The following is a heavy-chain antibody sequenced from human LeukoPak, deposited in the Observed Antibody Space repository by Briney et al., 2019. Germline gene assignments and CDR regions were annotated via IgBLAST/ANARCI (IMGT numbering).Heavy chain of an antibody. V-gene: IGHV4-59*08. D-gene: IGHD3-10*01. CDR2: IYYRVTS. CDR1: GDSISTYY. Sequence: SETLSLTCTVSGDSISTYYWSWIRQPPGKGLEWIGYIYYRVTSDYNPSLKSRVTISVDTSKNQFSLKLSSVTAADTAVYYCARMASGTMVRGVIPFSYYFDYWGQGTLVTVSS. J-gene: IGHJ4*02. CDR3: ARMASGTMVRGVIPFSYYFDY.